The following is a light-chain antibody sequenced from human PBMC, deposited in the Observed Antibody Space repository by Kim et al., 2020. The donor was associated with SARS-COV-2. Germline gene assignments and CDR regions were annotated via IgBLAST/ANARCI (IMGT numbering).Light chain of an antibody. V-gene: IGKV1-NL1*01. CDR1: QAISYA. J-gene: IGKJ2*01. Sequence: SASVGDRVSITCRASQAISYALAWYQQKPATAPKVLVYAASKLQTGVPSRFSGSGSGTDYTLSISSLQPEDFATYYCQQYYNAPYSFGQGTKLEI. CDR2: AAS. CDR3: QQYYNAPYS.